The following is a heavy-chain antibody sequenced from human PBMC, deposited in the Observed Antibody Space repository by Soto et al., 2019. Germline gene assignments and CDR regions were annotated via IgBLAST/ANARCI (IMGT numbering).Heavy chain of an antibody. D-gene: IGHD3-16*01. CDR3: ARGLYHNYGRDY. CDR2: ISGSGGST. CDR1: GFTFSSYA. J-gene: IGHJ4*02. Sequence: PGGSLRLSCAASGFTFSSYAMSWVRQAPGKGLEWVSAISGSGGSTYYADSVKGRFTISRDSAQNTVYLQMDSLRAEDTAVYYCARGLYHNYGRDYWGQGTLVTVSS. V-gene: IGHV3-23*01.